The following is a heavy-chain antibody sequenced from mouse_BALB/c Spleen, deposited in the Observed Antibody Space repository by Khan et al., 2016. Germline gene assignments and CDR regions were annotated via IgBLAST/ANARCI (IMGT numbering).Heavy chain of an antibody. D-gene: IGHD1-1*01. J-gene: IGHJ4*01. V-gene: IGHV1S137*01. CDR1: GYTFTDYA. CDR3: ATRGITTDEIDY. CDR2: ISSYNGNT. Sequence: QVQLQQSGPEVVRPGVSVKISCKGSGYTFTDYAMHWVKQSHAKRLVWIGIISSYNGNTNYNQKFKGKATMTVDKSSSTANMELARLTSEDSAIYYCATRGITTDEIDYWGQGTSVTVSS.